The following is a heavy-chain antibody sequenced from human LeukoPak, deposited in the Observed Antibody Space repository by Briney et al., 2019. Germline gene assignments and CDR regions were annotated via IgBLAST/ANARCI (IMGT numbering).Heavy chain of an antibody. Sequence: PGGSLRLSCAASGFTFSSYSMNWVRQAPGKGLEWVSSISTTSTYIYYADSVKGRFTISRDNSKDTLYLQMNSLRAEDTAVYYCANVVGGYWGQGALVTVSS. J-gene: IGHJ4*02. D-gene: IGHD2-21*01. V-gene: IGHV3-21*04. CDR2: ISTTSTYI. CDR1: GFTFSSYS. CDR3: ANVVGGY.